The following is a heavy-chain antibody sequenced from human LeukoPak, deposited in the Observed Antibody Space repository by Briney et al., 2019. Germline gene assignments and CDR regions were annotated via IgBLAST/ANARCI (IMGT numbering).Heavy chain of an antibody. J-gene: IGHJ4*02. Sequence: GGSLRLSCAASGFTVSSNYMSWVRQAPGKGLEWVSVIYSGGSTYYADSVKGRFTISRDNSKNTLYLQMNSLRAEDTAVYYCARDSGYSSSWYAPFDYWGQGTLVTVSS. CDR1: GFTVSSNY. CDR2: IYSGGST. D-gene: IGHD6-13*01. CDR3: ARDSGYSSSWYAPFDY. V-gene: IGHV3-66*01.